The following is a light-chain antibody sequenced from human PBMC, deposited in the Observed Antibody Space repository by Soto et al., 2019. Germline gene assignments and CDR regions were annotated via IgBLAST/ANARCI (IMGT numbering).Light chain of an antibody. CDR2: GVS. V-gene: IGLV2-14*01. J-gene: IGLJ2*01. Sequence: QSALTQPASVSESPGQSITISCTGTSSDVGGYNYVSWYQQHPGKAPKLMIYGVSNRPSGVSVRFSGSKSGNTASLTISGLLAEDEADYYCSSYTDNNSVVFGGGTKLTVL. CDR3: SSYTDNNSVV. CDR1: SSDVGGYNY.